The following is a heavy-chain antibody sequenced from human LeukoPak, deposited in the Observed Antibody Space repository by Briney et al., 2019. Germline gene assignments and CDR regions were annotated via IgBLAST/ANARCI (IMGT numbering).Heavy chain of an antibody. D-gene: IGHD2-2*01. CDR3: AREYCSSTSCSIFDP. V-gene: IGHV1-2*02. J-gene: IGHJ5*02. CDR1: GYTFTGYY. Sequence: ASVKVSCKASGYTFTGYYMHWVRQAPGQGLEWMGWINPNSGGTNYAQKFQGRVTMTRDTSISTAYMELSSLRSDDTAVYYCAREYCSSTSCSIFDPWGQGTLVTVSS. CDR2: INPNSGGT.